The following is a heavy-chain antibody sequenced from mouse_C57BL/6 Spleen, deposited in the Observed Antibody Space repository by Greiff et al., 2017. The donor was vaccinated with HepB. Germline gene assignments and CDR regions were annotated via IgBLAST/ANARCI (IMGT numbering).Heavy chain of an antibody. Sequence: VQLQQSGAELVRPGASVKLSCTASGFNIKDDYMHWVKQRPEQGLEWIGWIDPENGDTEYASKFQGKATITADTSSNTAYLQLSSLTSEDTAVYYCNYYGSSSGFAYWGQGTLVTVSA. V-gene: IGHV14-4*01. J-gene: IGHJ3*01. CDR3: NYYGSSSGFAY. D-gene: IGHD1-1*01. CDR2: IDPENGDT. CDR1: GFNIKDDY.